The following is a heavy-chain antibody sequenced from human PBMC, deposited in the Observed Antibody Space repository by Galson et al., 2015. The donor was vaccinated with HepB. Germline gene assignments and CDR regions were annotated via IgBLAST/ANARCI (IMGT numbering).Heavy chain of an antibody. D-gene: IGHD2-2*01. V-gene: IGHV3-48*01. J-gene: IGHJ6*03. CDR3: ARDTAAPWYYNYMDV. CDR1: GFTFSSYS. Sequence: SLRLSCAASGFTFSSYSMNWVRQAPGKGLEWVSYISSSSSTIYYADSVKGRFTISRDNAKNSLYLQMNSLRAEDTAVYYCARDTAAPWYYNYMDVWGKGTTVTVSS. CDR2: ISSSSSTI.